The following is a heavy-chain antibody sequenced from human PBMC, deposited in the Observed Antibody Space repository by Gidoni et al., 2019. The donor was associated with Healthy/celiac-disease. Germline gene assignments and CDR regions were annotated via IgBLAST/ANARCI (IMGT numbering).Heavy chain of an antibody. J-gene: IGHJ3*02. V-gene: IGHV2-26*01. CDR3: ARIRWVSSSFISIYAFDI. CDR1: GFSLSNARMG. Sequence: QVTLKESGPVLVKPTETLTLTCTVSGFSLSNARMGVSWIRQPPGKALEWLAHIFSNDEKSYSTSLKSRLTISKDTSKSQVVLTMTNMDPVDTATYYCARIRWVSSSFISIYAFDIWGQGTMVTVSS. CDR2: IFSNDEK. D-gene: IGHD6-6*01.